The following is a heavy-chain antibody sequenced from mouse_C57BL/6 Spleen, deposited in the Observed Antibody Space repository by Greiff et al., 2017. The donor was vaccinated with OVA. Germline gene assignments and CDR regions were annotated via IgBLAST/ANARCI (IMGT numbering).Heavy chain of an antibody. CDR2: IDPETGGT. J-gene: IGHJ3*01. CDR1: GYTFTDYE. CDR3: TRDDGYYVRFAY. V-gene: IGHV1-15*01. Sequence: VKLVESWAELVRPGASVTLSCKASGYTFTDYEMHWVKQTPVHGLEWIGAIDPETGGTAYNQKFKGKAILTADKSSSTAYMELRSLTSEDSAVYYCTRDDGYYVRFAYWGQGTLVTVSA. D-gene: IGHD2-3*01.